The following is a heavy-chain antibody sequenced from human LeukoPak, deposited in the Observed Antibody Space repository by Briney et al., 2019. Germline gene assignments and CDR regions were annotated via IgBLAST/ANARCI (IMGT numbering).Heavy chain of an antibody. CDR2: INWNGGST. V-gene: IGHV3-20*04. D-gene: IGHD3-10*01. CDR3: ERDKDLGGHDY. CDR1: GFTFDDYG. J-gene: IGHJ4*02. Sequence: GVSLRLSCAASGFTFDDYGMSWVRQAPGKGLEWVSGINWNGGSTGYADSVKGRFTISRDNAKNSLYLQMNSLRAEDTALYYCERDKDLGGHDYWGQGTLVIVSS.